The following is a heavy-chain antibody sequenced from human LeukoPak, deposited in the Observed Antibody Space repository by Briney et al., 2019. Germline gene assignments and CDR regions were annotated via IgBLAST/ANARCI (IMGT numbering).Heavy chain of an antibody. CDR3: ARVNLAMVRGVIITRDFWFDP. V-gene: IGHV1-18*01. CDR2: ISAYNGNT. D-gene: IGHD3-10*01. CDR1: GYTFTSYG. J-gene: IGHJ5*02. Sequence: ASVKVSCKASGYTFTSYGISWVRQAPGQGLEWMGWISAYNGNTNYAQKLQGRVTMTTDTSTSTAYMELRSLRSDDTAVYYCARVNLAMVRGVIITRDFWFDPWGQGTLVTVSP.